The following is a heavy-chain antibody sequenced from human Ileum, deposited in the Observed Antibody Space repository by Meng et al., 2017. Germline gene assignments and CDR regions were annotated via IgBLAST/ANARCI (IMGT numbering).Heavy chain of an antibody. J-gene: IGHJ4*02. Sequence: EVVLVVSGGGFVKPGGSIRLSCAASGVTFSDRGMTWVRQAPGKGLEWVGHIQSKADGGTTDYAAPVKGRFTISRDDSKSTLYLQMNSLKTEDTAVYYCTTFYAGYWGQGTLVTVSS. D-gene: IGHD3-16*01. CDR1: GVTFSDRG. V-gene: IGHV3-15*01. CDR3: TTFYAGY. CDR2: IQSKADGGTT.